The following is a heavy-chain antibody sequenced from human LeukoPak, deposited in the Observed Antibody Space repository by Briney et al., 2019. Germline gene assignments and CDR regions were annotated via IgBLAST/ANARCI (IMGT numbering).Heavy chain of an antibody. V-gene: IGHV1-18*01. D-gene: IGHD2-2*01. J-gene: IGHJ6*03. CDR1: GYTFTSYG. CDR3: ARGYCSSTSCYAGGYYYYMDV. CDR2: IGAYNGNT. Sequence: ASVKVSCKASGYTFTSYGISWVRQAPGQGLEWMGWIGAYNGNTNYAQKLQGRVTMTTDTSTSTAYMELRSLRSDDTAVYYCARGYCSSTSCYAGGYYYYMDVWGKGTTVTVSS.